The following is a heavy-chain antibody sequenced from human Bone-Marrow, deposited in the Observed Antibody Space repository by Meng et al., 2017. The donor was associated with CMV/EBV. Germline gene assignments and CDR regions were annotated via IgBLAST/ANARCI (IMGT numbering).Heavy chain of an antibody. J-gene: IGHJ4*02. D-gene: IGHD3-22*01. CDR1: GYTFTGYY. CDR3: ARVPTPTYYYDSSGSYYFDY. V-gene: IGHV1-2*02. Sequence: ASVKVSCKASGYTFTGYYMHWVRQAPGQGLEWMGWINPNSGGTNYAQKFQGRVTMTRDTSISTAYMELSRLRSDDTAVYYCARVPTPTYYYDSSGSYYFDYWGQGTLVTVSS. CDR2: INPNSGGT.